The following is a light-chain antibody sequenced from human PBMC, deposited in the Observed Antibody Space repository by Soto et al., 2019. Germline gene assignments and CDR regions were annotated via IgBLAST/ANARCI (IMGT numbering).Light chain of an antibody. CDR3: QQSYSTPGT. CDR1: QSISSY. CDR2: AAS. V-gene: IGKV1-39*01. J-gene: IGKJ2*02. Sequence: DIQMTQSPSSLSASVGDRVTITCRASQSISSYLNWYQQKPGKAPKLLRYAASSLQSGGPSRFSGRGSGTDFTLITSSLQPENFGTYYSQQSYSTPGTFGQGTKLEIK.